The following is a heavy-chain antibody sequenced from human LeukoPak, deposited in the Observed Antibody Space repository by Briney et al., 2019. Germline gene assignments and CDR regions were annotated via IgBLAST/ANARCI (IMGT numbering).Heavy chain of an antibody. CDR1: GDTFSSYV. V-gene: IGHV1-69*13. D-gene: IGHD2-2*01. Sequence: ASVKVSRKASGDTFSSYVISWVRQAPGQGLEWMGGIIPMVGTPNCAQRFQDRVTISADESTRTAYMELSSLRSDDTAVYYCARGGDIVILPTAMLPAYGLDVWGQGTTVTVS. J-gene: IGHJ6*02. CDR2: IIPMVGTP. CDR3: ARGGDIVILPTAMLPAYGLDV.